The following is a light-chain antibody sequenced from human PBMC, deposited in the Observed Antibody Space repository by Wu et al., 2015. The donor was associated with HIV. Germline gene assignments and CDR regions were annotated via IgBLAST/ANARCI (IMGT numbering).Light chain of an antibody. CDR3: QQYDDSPPWT. Sequence: EILLTQSPAALAVSPGERATLSCRASQSISGNYLAWYQQRPGQAPRLLIYGASNRATGIPDRFSGGGSGTHFTLTITRLEPEDFAVYYCQQYDDSPPWTFGQGTTVEIK. CDR1: QSISGNY. V-gene: IGKV3-20*01. J-gene: IGKJ1*01. CDR2: GAS.